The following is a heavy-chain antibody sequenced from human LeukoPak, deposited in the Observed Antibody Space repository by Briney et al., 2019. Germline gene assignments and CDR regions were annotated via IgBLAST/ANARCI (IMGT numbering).Heavy chain of an antibody. D-gene: IGHD6-19*01. CDR3: ARPYSSGWSYIAY. CDR2: ISSSGSTI. J-gene: IGHJ4*01. Sequence: HGGSLSLSCAASGFTFSSYEMNWVRQAPGKGLEWVSYISSSGSTIYYADSVKGRFTISRDNAKNSLYLQMNSLRAEDTAVYYCARPYSSGWSYIAYCGQRSPLTVSS. V-gene: IGHV3-48*03. CDR1: GFTFSSYE.